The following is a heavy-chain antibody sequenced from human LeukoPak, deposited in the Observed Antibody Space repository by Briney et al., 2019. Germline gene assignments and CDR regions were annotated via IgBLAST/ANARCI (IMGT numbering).Heavy chain of an antibody. CDR2: ISGSGGST. CDR3: AKQGSGIVVVPYDY. Sequence: GGSLRFSCAASGFTFSSYAMSWVRQAPGKGLEWVSAISGSGGSTYYADSVKGRFTISRDNSKNTLYLQMNSLRAEDTAVYYCAKQGSGIVVVPYDYWGQGTLVTVSS. CDR1: GFTFSSYA. J-gene: IGHJ4*02. D-gene: IGHD3-22*01. V-gene: IGHV3-23*01.